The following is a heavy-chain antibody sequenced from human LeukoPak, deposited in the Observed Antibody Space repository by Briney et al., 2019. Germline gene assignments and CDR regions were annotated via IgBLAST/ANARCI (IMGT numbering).Heavy chain of an antibody. D-gene: IGHD4-17*01. Sequence: GGSLRLSCAASGFTFSSYGMHWGRQAPGKGLEWVAVISYDGSNKYYADSVKGRFTISRDNSKNTLYLQMNSLRAEDTAVYYCAKSSRATVSHFDYWGQGTLVTVSS. V-gene: IGHV3-30*18. CDR3: AKSSRATVSHFDY. CDR1: GFTFSSYG. J-gene: IGHJ4*02. CDR2: ISYDGSNK.